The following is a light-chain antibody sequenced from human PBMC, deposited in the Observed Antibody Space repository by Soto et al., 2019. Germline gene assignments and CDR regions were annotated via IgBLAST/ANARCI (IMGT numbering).Light chain of an antibody. CDR1: QSVSSN. CDR3: QDYSDWPTWT. CDR2: SAS. Sequence: EIVMTQSPATLSVSPGERATLSCRASQSVSSNLAWYQQKPGQAPRLLMYSASTRATGIPARFSGSGSGTEFTLTINSLQSEDFAVYYCQDYSDWPTWTFGQGTKVDIK. J-gene: IGKJ1*01. V-gene: IGKV3-15*01.